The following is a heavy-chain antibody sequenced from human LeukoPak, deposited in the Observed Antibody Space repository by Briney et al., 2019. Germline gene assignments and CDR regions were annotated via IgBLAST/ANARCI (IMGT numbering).Heavy chain of an antibody. J-gene: IGHJ3*02. CDR2: ISYDGSNK. Sequence: PGRSLRPSCAPSGFTSSSYATHWVRQAPGKGLEWVAVISYDGSNKYYTDSVKGRFTISRDDSKNTLYLQMNSLRAEDTAVYYCAKDLNSTYNYDSSGYEDAFDIWGQGTMVTVSS. CDR3: AKDLNSTYNYDSSGYEDAFDI. V-gene: IGHV3-30-3*01. CDR1: GFTSSSYA. D-gene: IGHD3-22*01.